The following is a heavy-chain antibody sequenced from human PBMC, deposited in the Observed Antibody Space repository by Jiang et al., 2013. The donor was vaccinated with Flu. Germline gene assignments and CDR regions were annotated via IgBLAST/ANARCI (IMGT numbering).Heavy chain of an antibody. J-gene: IGHJ4*02. V-gene: IGHV4-39*07. CDR2: MSPSGIT. D-gene: IGHD5/OR15-5a*01. CDR3: ARDRDIVSRGGFDL. Sequence: GGSISDSSDYWAGSASPPEGLEWIGSMSPSGITYYSPSLKSRVTMSVDTSKKQFSLRLSYVVAADTAIYYCARDRDIVSRGGFDLWGQGTLVTVAS. CDR1: GGSISDSSDY.